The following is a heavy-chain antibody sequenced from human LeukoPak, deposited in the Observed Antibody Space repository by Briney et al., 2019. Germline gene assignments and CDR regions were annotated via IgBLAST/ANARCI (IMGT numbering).Heavy chain of an antibody. CDR3: ATLLHSSSYVI. J-gene: IGHJ3*02. Sequence: GESLKISCRGSGYKFTDYWIAWVRQMPGKGLEWMGVIYPDDSDTTYSPSFQGQVTMSVDKSITTAYLHWNPLRASDTAIYCATLLHSSSYVIWGQGTMITVSS. CDR2: IYPDDSDT. D-gene: IGHD6-13*01. CDR1: GYKFTDYW. V-gene: IGHV5-51*01.